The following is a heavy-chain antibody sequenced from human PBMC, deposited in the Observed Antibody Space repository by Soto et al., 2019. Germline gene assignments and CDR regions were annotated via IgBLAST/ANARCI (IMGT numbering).Heavy chain of an antibody. J-gene: IGHJ4*02. V-gene: IGHV3-21*04. CDR1: GFTFSSYS. CDR2: ISSSSSYI. D-gene: IGHD2-8*02. Sequence: EVQLVESGGGLVKPGGSLRLSCAASGFTFSSYSMKWVRQAPGRGLEWVSSISSSSSYIYYADSVKGRFTISRDNAMNSLYMKMNSLRAEDKAGYYCPRDPGDCFDCWGQRTLV. CDR3: PRDPGDCFDC.